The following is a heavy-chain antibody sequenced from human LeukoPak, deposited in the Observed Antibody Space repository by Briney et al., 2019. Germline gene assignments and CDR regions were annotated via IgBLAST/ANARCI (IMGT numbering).Heavy chain of an antibody. V-gene: IGHV3-23*01. Sequence: GGSLRLSCAASGFTFSDSAMTWVRQAPGKGLEWVSLISFSGDSIYYADSVRGRFTISRDNSKNTLYLQMNSLRAEDTAVYYCAKPRLYYDSSGYIYWGQGTLVTVSS. J-gene: IGHJ4*02. D-gene: IGHD3-22*01. CDR3: AKPRLYYDSSGYIY. CDR1: GFTFSDSA. CDR2: ISFSGDSI.